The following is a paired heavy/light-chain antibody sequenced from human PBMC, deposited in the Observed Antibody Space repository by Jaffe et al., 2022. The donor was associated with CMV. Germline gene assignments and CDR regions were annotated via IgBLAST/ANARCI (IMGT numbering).Light chain of an antibody. CDR3: QSIDTSGTFHVV. V-gene: IGLV3-25*03. J-gene: IGLJ2*01. CDR1: TLPKQY. Sequence: YELTQSPSVSVSPGQTARITCSGDTLPKQYAYWYQQKAGQAPVLVIYQDSERPSGIPERFSGSSSGTTVTLTISRVQAEDEADYYCQSIDTSGTFHVVFGGGTTLTVL. CDR2: QDS.
Heavy chain of an antibody. CDR2: INSDGSRI. V-gene: IGHV3-74*01. D-gene: IGHD2-2*01. CDR1: GFTFSNFW. CDR3: ARDPDTTSTWFDP. Sequence: EVELVESGGGLVQPGGSLRLSCAASGFTFSNFWMHWVRQAPGKGLVWVARINSDGSRINYADFVKGRFTISRDNAKNTLSLQMSSLRAEDTAVYYCARDPDTTSTWFDPWGQGTLVTVSS. J-gene: IGHJ5*02.